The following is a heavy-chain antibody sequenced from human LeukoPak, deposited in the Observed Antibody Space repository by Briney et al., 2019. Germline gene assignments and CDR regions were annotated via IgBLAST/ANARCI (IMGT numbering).Heavy chain of an antibody. J-gene: IGHJ3*02. Sequence: ASVKVSCKASGYTFTSYAMHWVRQAPGQRLEWMGWINAGNGNTKYSQEFQGRVTITRDTSASTAYMELSSLRSEDTAVYYCARDRNYYDSSGYYSAAFDIWGQGTMVTVSS. CDR1: GYTFTSYA. CDR2: INAGNGNT. CDR3: ARDRNYYDSSGYYSAAFDI. D-gene: IGHD3-22*01. V-gene: IGHV1-3*01.